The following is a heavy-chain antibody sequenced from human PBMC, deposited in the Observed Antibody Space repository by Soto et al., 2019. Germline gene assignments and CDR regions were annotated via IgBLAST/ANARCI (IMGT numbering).Heavy chain of an antibody. D-gene: IGHD1-26*01. CDR3: ARAGVGGNDFDH. CDR2: IYHSGST. V-gene: IGHV4-59*01. Sequence: QVQLQESGPGLVKPSETLSLTCTVSGGSINSYYWSWIRQPPGKGLEWIGYIYHSGSTNYNPSLKSRVTISVDTSNNQFSLNVRSVTAADTAVYYCARAGVGGNDFDHWGQGTLVTVSS. CDR1: GGSINSYY. J-gene: IGHJ4*02.